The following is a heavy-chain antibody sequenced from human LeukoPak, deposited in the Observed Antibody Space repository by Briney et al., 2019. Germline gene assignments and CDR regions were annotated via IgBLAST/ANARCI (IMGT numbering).Heavy chain of an antibody. V-gene: IGHV4-30-2*01. J-gene: IGHJ3*02. Sequence: PSQTLSLTCAVSGGSINSGGYSWSWIRQPPGKGLEWIGYIYHSGSTYYNPSLKSRVTISVDTSKNQSSLKLSSVTAADTAVYYCARDRAGFLRYSSSWAQNDAFDIWGQGTMVTVSS. CDR3: ARDRAGFLRYSSSWAQNDAFDI. CDR1: GGSINSGGYS. CDR2: IYHSGST. D-gene: IGHD6-13*01.